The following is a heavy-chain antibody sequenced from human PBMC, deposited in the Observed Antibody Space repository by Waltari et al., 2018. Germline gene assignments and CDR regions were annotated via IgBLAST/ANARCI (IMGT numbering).Heavy chain of an antibody. CDR3: ARDVTRIRFLEWLPYYFDY. J-gene: IGHJ4*02. D-gene: IGHD3-3*01. V-gene: IGHV3-48*04. CDR2: ISSSSSTI. CDR1: GFTFRSFS. Sequence: EVQLVESGGGLVQPGGSLILSCAASGFTFRSFSMNWVRQAPGNGLEWVSYISSSSSTIYYADSVKGRFTISRDNAKNSLYLQMNSLRAEDTAVYYCARDVTRIRFLEWLPYYFDYWGQGTLVTVSS.